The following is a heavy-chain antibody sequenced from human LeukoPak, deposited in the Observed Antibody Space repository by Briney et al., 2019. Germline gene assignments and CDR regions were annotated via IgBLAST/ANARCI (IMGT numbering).Heavy chain of an antibody. CDR3: ARLYCSSTSCLLDY. D-gene: IGHD2-2*01. V-gene: IGHV7-4-1*02. J-gene: IGHJ4*02. CDR1: GYTFTSYA. CDR2: INTNTGNP. Sequence: GASVKVSCKASGYTFTSYAMNWVRQAPGQGLEWMGWINTNTGNPTYAQGLTGRFVFSLDTSVSTAYLQISSLKAEDTAVYYCARLYCSSTSCLLDYWGQGTLVTVSS.